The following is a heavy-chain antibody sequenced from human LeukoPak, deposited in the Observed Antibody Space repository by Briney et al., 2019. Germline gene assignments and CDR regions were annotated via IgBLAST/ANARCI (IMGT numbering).Heavy chain of an antibody. D-gene: IGHD2-2*01. CDR2: ISSSGSTI. J-gene: IGHJ5*02. V-gene: IGHV3-48*03. CDR1: GFTFRSFE. Sequence: PGGSLRHSCAASGFTFRSFEMNWVRQAPGKGLEWVSSISSSGSTIYYADSVKGRFTISRDNVKSSLYLQMNSLRAEDTAIYYCAKVYASTWYDKWGQGTLVTVSS. CDR3: AKVYASTWYDK.